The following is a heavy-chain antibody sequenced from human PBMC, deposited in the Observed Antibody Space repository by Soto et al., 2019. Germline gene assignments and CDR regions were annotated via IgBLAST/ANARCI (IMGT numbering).Heavy chain of an antibody. J-gene: IGHJ3*02. CDR3: ARRRVATPRFANTSDI. CDR1: GDILSTYW. Sequence: PGESLQVSYKGSGDILSTYWLSWVRQMPGKGLEYMGIIYPVDSDTRYSPSFQGQLTISADRSLKTAHLQWRSMKASETAMYYCARRRVATPRFANTSDIWGQRTTVLVSS. V-gene: IGHV5-51*03. D-gene: IGHD5-12*01. CDR2: IYPVDSDT.